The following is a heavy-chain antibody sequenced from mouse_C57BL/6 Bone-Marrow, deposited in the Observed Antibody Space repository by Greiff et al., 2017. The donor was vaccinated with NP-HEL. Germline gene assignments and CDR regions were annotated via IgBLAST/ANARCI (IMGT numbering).Heavy chain of an antibody. CDR2: IYPRSGNT. D-gene: IGHD1-1*01. Sequence: QVQLQQSGAELARPGASVKLSCKASGYTFTSYGISWVKQRTGQGLEWIGGIYPRSGNTYYNEKFKGKATLTADKSSSPAYMELRSLTSEDSAVYFCARSLLITAYWGQGTLVTVSA. V-gene: IGHV1-81*01. J-gene: IGHJ3*01. CDR3: ARSLLITAY. CDR1: GYTFTSYG.